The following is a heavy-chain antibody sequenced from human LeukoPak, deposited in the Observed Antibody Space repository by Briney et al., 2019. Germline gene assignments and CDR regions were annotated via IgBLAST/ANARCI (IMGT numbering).Heavy chain of an antibody. V-gene: IGHV3-48*03. CDR2: ISSTANTI. J-gene: IGHJ2*01. Sequence: PGGSLRLSCAASGFPFSNYEMNWVRQAPGKGLEWVSYISSTANTIYYADSVKGRFTISRDNAKSSLYLQMNSLRAENTAIYYCAREVYSSRYFDLWGRGTLVAVSS. CDR1: GFPFSNYE. D-gene: IGHD3-22*01. CDR3: AREVYSSRYFDL.